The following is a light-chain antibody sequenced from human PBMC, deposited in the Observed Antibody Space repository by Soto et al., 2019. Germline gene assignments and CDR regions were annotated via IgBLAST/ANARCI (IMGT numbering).Light chain of an antibody. CDR3: ETWDSNTQV. V-gene: IGLV4-60*02. CDR1: SGHNSNI. CDR2: LEGSGSY. Sequence: QAVVTQSSSASAXXXXSVXXXXXXSSGHNSNIIAWHQQQPGKAPRYLMKLEGSGSYNKGSGVPDRFSGSSSGADRYLTISNLQFEDEADYYCETWDSNTQVFGGGTKLTVL. J-gene: IGLJ2*01.